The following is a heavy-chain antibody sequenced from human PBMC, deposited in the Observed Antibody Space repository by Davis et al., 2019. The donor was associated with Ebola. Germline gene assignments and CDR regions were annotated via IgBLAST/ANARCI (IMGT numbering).Heavy chain of an antibody. CDR2: IDPSDSYS. CDR1: GDSLSSYW. J-gene: IGHJ4*02. D-gene: IGHD5-18*01. V-gene: IGHV5-10-1*01. Sequence: PGGALGVYCEGSGDSLSSYWNNWVRQMPGKGLEWMGRIDPSDSYSNYSPSFQGHVTISADKSISTAYLQWSSLKASDTAMYYCAITAMDTFFDYWGQGALVTVSS. CDR3: AITAMDTFFDY.